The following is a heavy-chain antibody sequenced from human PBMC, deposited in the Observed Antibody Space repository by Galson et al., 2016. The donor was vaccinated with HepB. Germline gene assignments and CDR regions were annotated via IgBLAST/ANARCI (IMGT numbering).Heavy chain of an antibody. CDR1: GFTFSNYD. V-gene: IGHV3-13*01. Sequence: SLRLSCAASGFTFSNYDMHWVRQSMGKGLEWVSGYVAAGNTYYADSVRGRFTISREDGENSLYLQMNSLRAGDTAVYHCARGDRRYCSGGSCYSDYYYGMDVWGQGTTVTVSS. CDR3: ARGDRRYCSGGSCYSDYYYGMDV. J-gene: IGHJ6*02. CDR2: YVAAGNT. D-gene: IGHD2-15*01.